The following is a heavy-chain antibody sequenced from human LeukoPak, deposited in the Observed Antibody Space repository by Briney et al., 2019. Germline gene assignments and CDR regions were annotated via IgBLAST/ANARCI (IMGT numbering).Heavy chain of an antibody. V-gene: IGHV3-74*01. CDR1: GFTFNRYW. D-gene: IGHD4-23*01. J-gene: IGHJ4*02. Sequence: PGGSLRLSCAASGFTFNRYWMHWVRQGPGKGLVWVSRINSDGSSTNYADSVKGRFTISRDNAKNTLYLQMNSLRAEDTAVYYCARDLRTPSDTNIAIDYWGQGTLVTVFS. CDR3: ARDLRTPSDTNIAIDY. CDR2: INSDGSST.